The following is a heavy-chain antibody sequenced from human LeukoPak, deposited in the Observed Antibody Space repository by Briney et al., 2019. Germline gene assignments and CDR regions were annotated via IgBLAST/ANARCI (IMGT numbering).Heavy chain of an antibody. J-gene: IGHJ5*02. V-gene: IGHV3-21*04. D-gene: IGHD2-2*01. CDR2: ISSSGSYI. CDR3: ARDQGDCSSTSCYDSWFDP. CDR1: RFTFSSYS. Sequence: GGSLRLSCAASRFTFSSYSMNWVRQAPGKGLEWVSSISSSGSYIYYADSVKGRFTISRDNAKNSLYLQMNSLRAEDTAVYYCARDQGDCSSTSCYDSWFDPWGQGTLVTVSS.